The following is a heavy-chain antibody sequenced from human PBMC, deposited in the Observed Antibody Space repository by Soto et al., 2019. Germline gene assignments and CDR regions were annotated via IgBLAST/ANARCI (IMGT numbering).Heavy chain of an antibody. CDR3: ARTLCSGGSCYLTLFVRPWFDP. V-gene: IGHV1-18*01. D-gene: IGHD2-15*01. J-gene: IGHJ5*02. CDR2: ISAYNGNT. Sequence: ASVKVSCKASGYTFTSYGISWVRQAPGQGLEWMGWISAYNGNTNYAQKLQGRVTMTTDTSTSTAYMELRSLRSDDTAVYYCARTLCSGGSCYLTLFVRPWFDPWGQGTLVTV. CDR1: GYTFTSYG.